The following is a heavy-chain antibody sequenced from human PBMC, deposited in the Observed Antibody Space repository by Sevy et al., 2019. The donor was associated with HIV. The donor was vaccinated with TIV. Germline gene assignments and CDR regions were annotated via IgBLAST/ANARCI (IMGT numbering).Heavy chain of an antibody. CDR1: GFTFSSYW. V-gene: IGHV3-7*01. CDR3: AREGGAAAGNGGHFDY. Sequence: GGSLRLSCAASGFTFSSYWMSWVRQAPGKGLEWVANIKQDGSEKYYVDSVKGRFTISRDNAKNTLYLQMNSLRAEDTAVYYCAREGGAAAGNGGHFDYWGQGTLVTVSS. D-gene: IGHD6-13*01. J-gene: IGHJ4*02. CDR2: IKQDGSEK.